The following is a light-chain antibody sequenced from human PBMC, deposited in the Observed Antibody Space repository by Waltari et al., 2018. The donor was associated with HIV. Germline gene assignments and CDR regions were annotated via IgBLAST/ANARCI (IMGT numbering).Light chain of an antibody. CDR2: EVN. CDR1: SSAVGDSNY. J-gene: IGLJ3*02. V-gene: IGLV2-8*01. CDR3: SSYVGSNRV. Sequence: QSALTQPPSASGSPGQSVPISCTAISSAVGDSNYVSGYQQHPGKAPQLMIYEVNKRPSGVPDRFSGSKSGNTASLTVSGLQAEDEADYYCSSYVGSNRVFGGGTKLTVL.